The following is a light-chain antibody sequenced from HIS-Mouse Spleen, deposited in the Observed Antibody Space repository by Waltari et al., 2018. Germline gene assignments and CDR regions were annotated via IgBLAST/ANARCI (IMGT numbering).Light chain of an antibody. CDR3: YSAADNNLGV. CDR2: KDS. Sequence: SYELTQPSSVSVSPGQTARLTCSRDVLAKQKYPRWFQQKPGQAPVLVIYKDSERPSGIPERFSGSSSGTTVTLTISGAQVEDEADYYCYSAADNNLGVFGGGTKLTVL. V-gene: IGLV3-27*01. J-gene: IGLJ3*02. CDR1: VLAKQKY.